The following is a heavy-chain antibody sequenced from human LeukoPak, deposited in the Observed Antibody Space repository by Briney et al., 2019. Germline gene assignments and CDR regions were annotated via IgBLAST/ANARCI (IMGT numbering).Heavy chain of an antibody. J-gene: IGHJ6*03. V-gene: IGHV1-69*05. CDR1: GGTFSRYA. CDR3: ARALQGYDFWSGYRNYYYYMDV. D-gene: IGHD3-3*01. Sequence: SVKVSCKASGGTFSRYAISWVRQAPGQGLEWMGGIIPIFGTANYAQKFQGRVTITTDESTSTAYMELSSLRSEDTAVYYCARALQGYDFWSGYRNYYYYMDVWGKGTTVTVSS. CDR2: IIPIFGTA.